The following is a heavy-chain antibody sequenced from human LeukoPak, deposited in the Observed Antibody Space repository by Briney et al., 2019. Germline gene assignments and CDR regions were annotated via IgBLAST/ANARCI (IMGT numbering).Heavy chain of an antibody. Sequence: SGGSLRLSCTASGFAFSVYAMSWLRQPPGKGLEWVSTINANSGTTSYAASVRGRFTISRDNSKNTLYLQQSTLRADDTAVYYCARAVGPYDYWGQGTLVTVSS. V-gene: IGHV3-23*01. CDR2: INANSGTT. J-gene: IGHJ4*02. D-gene: IGHD3-10*01. CDR1: GFAFSVYA. CDR3: ARAVGPYDY.